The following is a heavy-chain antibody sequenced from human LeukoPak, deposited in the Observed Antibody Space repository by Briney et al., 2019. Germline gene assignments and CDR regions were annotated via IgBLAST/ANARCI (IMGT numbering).Heavy chain of an antibody. CDR2: INPNSGGT. Sequence: ASVKVSCKASGYTFTGYYMHWVRQAPGQGLEWMGRINPNSGGTNYAQKFQGRVTMTRDTSISTAYMELSRLRSDDTAVYYCAREAGIYCSGGSCYSNYYMYVWGKGTTVTVSS. V-gene: IGHV1-2*06. D-gene: IGHD2-15*01. J-gene: IGHJ6*03. CDR3: AREAGIYCSGGSCYSNYYMYV. CDR1: GYTFTGYY.